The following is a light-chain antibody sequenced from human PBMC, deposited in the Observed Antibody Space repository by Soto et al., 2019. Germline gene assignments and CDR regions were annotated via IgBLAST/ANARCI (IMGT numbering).Light chain of an antibody. CDR2: GAS. Sequence: EIVLTQSPGTLSLSPGESATLSCRASQSVSSSYLAWYQQKPGQAPRLLIYGASSRATGIPDRFSGSGSGTDFTLPISRLEPEDFAVYYCQQYGSSRTFGQGTKVEIK. V-gene: IGKV3-20*01. CDR3: QQYGSSRT. CDR1: QSVSSSY. J-gene: IGKJ1*01.